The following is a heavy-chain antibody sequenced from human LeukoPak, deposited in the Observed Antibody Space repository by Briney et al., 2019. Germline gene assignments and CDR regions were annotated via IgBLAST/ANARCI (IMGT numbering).Heavy chain of an antibody. D-gene: IGHD1-26*01. V-gene: IGHV3-30-3*01. J-gene: IGHJ4*02. CDR1: GFTFSSYA. Sequence: GGSLRLSCAASGFTFSSYAMHWVRQAPGKGLEWVAVISYDGSNKYYADSVKGRFTISRDNSKNTLYLQMNSLRAEDTAVYYCAKDTYYSGSYSAFDYWGQGTLVTVSS. CDR3: AKDTYYSGSYSAFDY. CDR2: ISYDGSNK.